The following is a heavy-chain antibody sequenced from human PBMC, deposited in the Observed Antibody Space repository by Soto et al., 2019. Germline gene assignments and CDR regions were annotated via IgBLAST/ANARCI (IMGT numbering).Heavy chain of an antibody. CDR3: AKDRIAAAGISRVDY. Sequence: QVQLVESGGGVVQPGRSLRLSCAASGFTFSSYGMHWVRQAPGKGLEWVAVISYDGSNKYYADSVKGRFTISRDNSKNTLYLQMNSLIAEDTAVYYCAKDRIAAAGISRVDYWGQGTLVTVSS. J-gene: IGHJ4*02. CDR2: ISYDGSNK. CDR1: GFTFSSYG. V-gene: IGHV3-30*18. D-gene: IGHD6-13*01.